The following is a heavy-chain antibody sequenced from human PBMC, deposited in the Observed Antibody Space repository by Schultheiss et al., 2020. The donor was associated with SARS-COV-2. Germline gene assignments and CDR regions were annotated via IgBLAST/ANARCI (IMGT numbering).Heavy chain of an antibody. Sequence: AGSLRLSCAASGFTFSSYAMHWVRQAPGKGLEWVAVISYDGSNKYYADSVKGRFTISRDNSKNTLYLQMNSLRAEDTAVYYCARALRSSDYYGIFDAFDIWGQGTMVTVSS. V-gene: IGHV3-30*04. J-gene: IGHJ3*02. CDR1: GFTFSSYA. CDR3: ARALRSSDYYGIFDAFDI. D-gene: IGHD3-10*01. CDR2: ISYDGSNK.